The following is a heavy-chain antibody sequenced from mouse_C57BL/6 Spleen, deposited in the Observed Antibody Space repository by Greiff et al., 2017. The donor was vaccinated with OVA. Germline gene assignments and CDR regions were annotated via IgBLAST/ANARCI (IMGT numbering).Heavy chain of an antibody. V-gene: IGHV5-17*01. CDR3: ARPYDYGGAWFAY. CDR2: ISSGSSTI. D-gene: IGHD2-4*01. J-gene: IGHJ3*01. CDR1: GFTFSDYG. Sequence: EVKLMESGGGLVKPGGSLKLSCAASGFTFSDYGMHWVRQAPEKGLEWVAYISSGSSTIYYADTVKGRFTISRDNAKNTLFLQMTSLRSEDTAMYYCARPYDYGGAWFAYWGQGTLVTVSA.